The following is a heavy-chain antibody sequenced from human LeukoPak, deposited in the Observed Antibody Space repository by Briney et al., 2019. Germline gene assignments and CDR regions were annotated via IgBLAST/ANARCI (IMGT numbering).Heavy chain of an antibody. CDR2: MNPNSGNT. J-gene: IGHJ4*02. CDR3: ARTCSGTSCADFDY. D-gene: IGHD2-2*01. CDR1: GYTFTSYD. V-gene: IGHV1-8*01. Sequence: ASVKVSCKASGYTFTSYDINRVRQATGQGLEWMGWMNPNSGNTGYAQKFQGRVTMTRNTSISTAYMEVSSLTSEDTAVYYCARTCSGTSCADFDYRGQGSLVTVSS.